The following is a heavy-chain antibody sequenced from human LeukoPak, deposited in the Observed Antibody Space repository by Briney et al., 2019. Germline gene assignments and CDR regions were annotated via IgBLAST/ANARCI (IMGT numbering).Heavy chain of an antibody. CDR2: INPNSGGT. CDR1: GYTFTGYY. D-gene: IGHD3-22*01. J-gene: IGHJ4*02. CDR3: ARDLYYYDSSTFDY. V-gene: IGHV1-2*02. Sequence: ASVKVSCKASGYTFTGYYMHWVRQAPGQGLEWMGWINPNSGGTNYAQKFQGRVTMTRDTSISTAYMELSRLRSDDTAVYYCARDLYYYDSSTFDYWGQGTLVTVSS.